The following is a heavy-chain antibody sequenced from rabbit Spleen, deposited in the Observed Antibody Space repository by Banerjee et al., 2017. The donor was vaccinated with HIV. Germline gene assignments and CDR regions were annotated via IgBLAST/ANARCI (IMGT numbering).Heavy chain of an antibody. CDR2: INAITGKA. CDR3: VRDEAGYAGYGPYYFNL. V-gene: IGHV1S45*01. D-gene: IGHD7-1*01. J-gene: IGHJ4*01. CDR1: GFSFSNKAV. Sequence: QEQLLESGGGLVKPEGSLKLSCTASGFSFSNKAVMCWVRQAPGKGLEWIACINAITGKAVYASWAKGRFTFSKTSSTTVTLQVTSLTAADTATYFCVRDEAGYAGYGPYYFNLWGPGTLVTVS.